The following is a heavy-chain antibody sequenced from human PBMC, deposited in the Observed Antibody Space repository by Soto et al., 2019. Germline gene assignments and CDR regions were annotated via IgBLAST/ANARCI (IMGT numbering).Heavy chain of an antibody. V-gene: IGHV1-69*13. D-gene: IGHD6-13*01. Sequence: GASVKVSCKDSGGTFSIYAISWVRQAPGQGLEWMGGIIPIFGTANYAQKFQGRVTITADESTSTAYMELSSLRSEDTAVYYCARAALAAAGTPFDPWGQGTLVTVSS. CDR1: GGTFSIYA. J-gene: IGHJ5*02. CDR2: IIPIFGTA. CDR3: ARAALAAAGTPFDP.